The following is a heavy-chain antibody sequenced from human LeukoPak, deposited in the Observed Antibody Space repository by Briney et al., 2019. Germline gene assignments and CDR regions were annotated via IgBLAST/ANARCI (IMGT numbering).Heavy chain of an antibody. CDR1: GFTFSSYA. V-gene: IGHV3-30-3*02. CDR3: AEGSGAGVTAAVVS. D-gene: IGHD6-13*01. Sequence: GGSLRLSCAASGFTFSSYAMHWVRQAPGKGLEWVAVISYDGSNKYYADSVKGRFSISRDNSKNTLYLQMNSLRAEDTAVYYCAEGSGAGVTAAVVSWGQGTLVTVSS. J-gene: IGHJ5*02. CDR2: ISYDGSNK.